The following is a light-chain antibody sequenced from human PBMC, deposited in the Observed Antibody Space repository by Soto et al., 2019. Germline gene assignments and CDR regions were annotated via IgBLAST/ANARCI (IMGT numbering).Light chain of an antibody. Sequence: DIQMTQSPSSLSASVGDRVTITCRASQGISNSLAWYQQKPWKVPKLLIYAASTLQSGVPSRFSCSVSGTGFTLTISSLKPEDVATDYCQKYSSVPFTFGPGTKVDLK. CDR3: QKYSSVPFT. CDR2: AAS. CDR1: QGISNS. V-gene: IGKV1-27*01. J-gene: IGKJ3*01.